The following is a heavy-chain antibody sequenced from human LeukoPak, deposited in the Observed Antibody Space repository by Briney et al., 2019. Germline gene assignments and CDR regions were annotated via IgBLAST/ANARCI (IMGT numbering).Heavy chain of an antibody. D-gene: IGHD3-3*01. CDR3: ARGRASYDFWSGYLFDY. V-gene: IGHV4-34*01. CDR1: GGPFSGYY. Sequence: SETLSLTCAVYGGPFSGYYWSWIRQSPGKGLEWIGEINHSGSTNYNPSIKSRVTISVDTSKNQFSLKLSSVTAADTAVYYCARGRASYDFWSGYLFDYWGQGTLVTVSS. J-gene: IGHJ4*02. CDR2: INHSGST.